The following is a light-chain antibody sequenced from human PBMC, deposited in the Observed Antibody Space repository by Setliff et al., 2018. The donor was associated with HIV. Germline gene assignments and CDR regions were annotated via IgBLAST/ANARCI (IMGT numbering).Light chain of an antibody. CDR3: SSYAITNTLP. J-gene: IGLJ1*01. CDR2: EVR. CDR1: SSDVGGYNY. V-gene: IGLV2-14*01. Sequence: QSALTQPASVSGSPGQSITISCTGTSSDVGGYNYVSWYQQHPGKAPKLIIYEVRNRPSGVSNRVSGSKSGNTASLTISGLQAEDEADYYCSSYAITNTLPFGTGTKV.